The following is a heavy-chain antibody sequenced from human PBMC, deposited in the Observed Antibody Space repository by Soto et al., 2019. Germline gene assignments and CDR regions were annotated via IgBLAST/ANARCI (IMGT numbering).Heavy chain of an antibody. CDR3: ARYHSQLEQGYVDY. Sequence: QVQLVESGGGVVQPGRSLRLSCAASGFTFSSYGMHWVRQAPGKGLEWVAVIWYDGSNKYYADSVKGRFTISRDNSKNTLYLQMNSLRAEDTAVYYCARYHSQLEQGYVDYWGQGTLVTVSS. D-gene: IGHD1-1*01. V-gene: IGHV3-33*01. J-gene: IGHJ4*02. CDR1: GFTFSSYG. CDR2: IWYDGSNK.